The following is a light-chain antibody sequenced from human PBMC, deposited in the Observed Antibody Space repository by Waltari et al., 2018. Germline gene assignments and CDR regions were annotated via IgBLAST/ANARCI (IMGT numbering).Light chain of an antibody. CDR2: VNSDGSH. V-gene: IGLV4-69*01. CDR1: SGHTSNV. CDR3: QTGGHGTWV. J-gene: IGLJ3*02. Sequence: QLVLTQSPSASASLGAPVKLTCTLSSGHTSNVIAWLQQQPGKGPRFLMKVNSDGSHSKGDEIPVRFSGSSSGAARYLSISSLQSEDDADYYCQTGGHGTWVFGGGTKVTVL.